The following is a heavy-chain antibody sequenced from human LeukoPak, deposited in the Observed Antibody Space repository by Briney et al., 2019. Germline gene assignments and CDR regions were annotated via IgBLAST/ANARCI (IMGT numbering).Heavy chain of an antibody. Sequence: PGGSLRLSCAASGFTFSSYSMNWVRQAPGKGLEWVSSISSSSSYIYYADSVKGRFTISRDNAKNSLYLQMNSLRAEDTAVYYCAREMMVRAQAFDIWGQGTMVTVSS. J-gene: IGHJ3*02. CDR1: GFTFSSYS. D-gene: IGHD3-10*01. V-gene: IGHV3-21*01. CDR3: AREMMVRAQAFDI. CDR2: ISSSSSYI.